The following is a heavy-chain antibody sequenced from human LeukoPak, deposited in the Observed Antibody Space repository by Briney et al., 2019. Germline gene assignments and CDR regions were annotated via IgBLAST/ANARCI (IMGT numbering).Heavy chain of an antibody. J-gene: IGHJ4*02. CDR2: IHPGDSDT. CDR1: GYSFTNYW. V-gene: IGHV5-51*01. CDR3: ARRRHCTSGSCEDFDF. Sequence: GESLKISCKGSGYSFTNYWIGWVRQMPGKGLEWMGIIHPGDSDTRYSPSFQGQVTISADKSISTAYLQWSSLKASDIAMYYCARRRHCTSGSCEDFDFWGQGTLVTVSS. D-gene: IGHD2-15*01.